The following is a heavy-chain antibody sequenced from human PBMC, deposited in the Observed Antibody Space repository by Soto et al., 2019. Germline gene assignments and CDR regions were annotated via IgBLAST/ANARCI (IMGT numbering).Heavy chain of an antibody. CDR1: GGSFSGYY. J-gene: IGHJ5*02. V-gene: IGHV4-34*01. Sequence: SGTLALTCAVYGGSFSGYYWTWIRQHPGKGLEWIGEINHSGSTNYNPSLKSRVTISVDTSKNQFSLKLSSVTAADTAVYYCARGTGSSGWYPDCFEPWGQGTLVPVSS. CDR2: INHSGST. D-gene: IGHD6-19*01. CDR3: ARGTGSSGWYPDCFEP.